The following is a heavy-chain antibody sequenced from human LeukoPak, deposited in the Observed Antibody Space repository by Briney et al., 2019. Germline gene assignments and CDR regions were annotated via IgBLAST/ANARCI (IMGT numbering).Heavy chain of an antibody. Sequence: SETLSLTCAVYGGSFRGYYWSWIRQPPGKGLEWIGEINHSGSTNYNPSLKSRGAISVDTSKNQFSLKLSSVTAADTAVYYCAREILRKYSSSWYRAWNWFDPWGQGTLVTVSS. J-gene: IGHJ5*02. D-gene: IGHD6-13*01. CDR1: GGSFRGYY. CDR2: INHSGST. V-gene: IGHV4-34*01. CDR3: AREILRKYSSSWYRAWNWFDP.